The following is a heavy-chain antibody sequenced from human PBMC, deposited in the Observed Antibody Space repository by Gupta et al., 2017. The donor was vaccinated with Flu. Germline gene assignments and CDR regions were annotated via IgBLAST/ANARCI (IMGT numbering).Heavy chain of an antibody. J-gene: IGHJ5*02. CDR1: NASLMGSY. V-gene: IGHV4-34*01. Sequence: QVQLQQGGAGLLKPSETLSLTCAVYNASLMGSYWSWIRQPPGKGPEWIGEIDHSGGTNYNPSLKSRVTMSVDTSKNQFSLNLYSVTAADTAIYYCTRLGGFTVGYNWFDPWGQGTLVTVSS. CDR3: TRLGGFTVGYNWFDP. D-gene: IGHD4-11*01. CDR2: IDHSGGT.